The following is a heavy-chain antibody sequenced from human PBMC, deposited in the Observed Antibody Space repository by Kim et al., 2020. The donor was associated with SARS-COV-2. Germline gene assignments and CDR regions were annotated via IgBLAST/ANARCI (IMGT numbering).Heavy chain of an antibody. D-gene: IGHD3-10*01. CDR1: GGTFSSYA. J-gene: IGHJ6*02. V-gene: IGHV1-69*13. CDR2: IIPIFGTA. CDR3: ATPDGSGRYYYYGMDV. Sequence: SVKVSCKASGGTFSSYAISWVRQAPGQGLEWMGGIIPIFGTANYAQKFQGRVTITADESTSTAYMELSSLRSEDTAVYYCATPDGSGRYYYYGMDVWGQGTTVTVSS.